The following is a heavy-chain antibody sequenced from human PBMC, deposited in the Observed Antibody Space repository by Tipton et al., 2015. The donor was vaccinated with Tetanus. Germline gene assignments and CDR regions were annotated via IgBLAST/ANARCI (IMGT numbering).Heavy chain of an antibody. D-gene: IGHD5-18*01. CDR1: GDSVSSNDVA. CDR3: ARWRHEDRFFDL. CDR2: TYYRSRWFH. V-gene: IGHV6-1*01. Sequence: LVKPTQTLSLTCDISGDSVSSNDVAWSWIRQSPSRGLEWLGRTYYRSRWFHNYGLSVRSRITINSDTSKNQFSLHLNSVIPEDTAVYYCARWRHEDRFFDLWGRGTRVTVSP. J-gene: IGHJ2*01.